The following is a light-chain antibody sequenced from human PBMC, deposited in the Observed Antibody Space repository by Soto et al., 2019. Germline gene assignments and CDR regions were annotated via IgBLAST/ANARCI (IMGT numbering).Light chain of an antibody. Sequence: QSALTQPASVSGSPGQSITISCTGTSSDVGGYNYVSWYQQHTDKAPKLIIFEVTNRPSGVSNRFSGSKSGNTASLTISGLQAEDEADYYCSSYASSNTYVFGTGTKLTVL. V-gene: IGLV2-14*01. CDR2: EVT. CDR1: SSDVGGYNY. J-gene: IGLJ1*01. CDR3: SSYASSNTYV.